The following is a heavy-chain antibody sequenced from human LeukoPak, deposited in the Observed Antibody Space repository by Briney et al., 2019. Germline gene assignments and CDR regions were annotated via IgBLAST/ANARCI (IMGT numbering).Heavy chain of an antibody. CDR1: GFIFSNNA. Sequence: PGGSLRLSCAASGFIFSNNAMTWVRQAPGKGLEWVSTISSGGGTTHYADSVKGRFTVSRDNFENILYVQMNNLRAGDTAVYYCARGSIELWTNFDYWGQGALVAVSS. J-gene: IGHJ4*02. CDR2: ISSGGGTT. V-gene: IGHV3-23*01. CDR3: ARGSIELWTNFDY. D-gene: IGHD2/OR15-2a*01.